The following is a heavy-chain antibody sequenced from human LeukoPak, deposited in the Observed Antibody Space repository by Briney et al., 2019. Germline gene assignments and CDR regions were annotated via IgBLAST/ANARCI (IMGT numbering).Heavy chain of an antibody. V-gene: IGHV3-48*01. Sequence: GGSLRLSCAASGFTFSSYSMNWVRQAPGKGLEWVSYISSSSSTIYYADSVKGRFTISRDNAKSSLYLQMNSLRAEDTAVYYCARVPHDDFWSGDYYYYYYMDVWGKGATVTVSS. CDR3: ARVPHDDFWSGDYYYYYYMDV. D-gene: IGHD3-3*01. J-gene: IGHJ6*03. CDR1: GFTFSSYS. CDR2: ISSSSSTI.